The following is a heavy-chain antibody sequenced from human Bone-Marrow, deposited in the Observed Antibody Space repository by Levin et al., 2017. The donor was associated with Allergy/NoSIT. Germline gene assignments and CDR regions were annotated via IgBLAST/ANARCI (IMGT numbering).Heavy chain of an antibody. CDR2: IYYSGST. CDR3: ARRSYDFWSGYDPGFDY. J-gene: IGHJ4*02. CDR1: GGSISSSSYY. Sequence: SETLSLTCTVSGGSISSSSYYWGWIRQPPGKGLEWIGSIYYSGSTYYNPSLKSRVTISVDTSKNQFSLELSSVTAADTAVYYCARRSYDFWSGYDPGFDYWGQGTLVTVSS. V-gene: IGHV4-39*01. D-gene: IGHD3-3*01.